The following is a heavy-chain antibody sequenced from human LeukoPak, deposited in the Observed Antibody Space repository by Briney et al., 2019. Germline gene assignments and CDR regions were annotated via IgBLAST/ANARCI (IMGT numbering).Heavy chain of an antibody. CDR1: GYTFTDYY. CDR2: INPDSGGT. D-gene: IGHD3-22*01. V-gene: IGHV1-2*02. Sequence: ASVKVSCKASGYTFTDYYMHWVRQAPGQGLEWMGWINPDSGGTNYAQRFQGRVTMTRDTSTSTVYLELSRLRSEDTAVYFCARVVPRYYDTSGANWFDPWGQGTLVTVSS. CDR3: ARVVPRYYDTSGANWFDP. J-gene: IGHJ5*02.